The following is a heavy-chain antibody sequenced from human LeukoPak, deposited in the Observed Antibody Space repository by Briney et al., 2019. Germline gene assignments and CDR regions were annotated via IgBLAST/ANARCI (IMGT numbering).Heavy chain of an antibody. CDR3: ARYVRVGPVQTTSTNYYYMDV. CDR2: IFYSGNT. D-gene: IGHD2-8*01. Sequence: SETLSLTCTVSGDSINSYYWSWIRQPPGKGLEWIGYIFYSGNTNYNPSLKSRVTISLDTSKNQFSLKVSSVTAADTAVYYCARYVRVGPVQTTSTNYYYMDVWGKGTTVTVSS. V-gene: IGHV4-59*01. CDR1: GDSINSYY. J-gene: IGHJ6*03.